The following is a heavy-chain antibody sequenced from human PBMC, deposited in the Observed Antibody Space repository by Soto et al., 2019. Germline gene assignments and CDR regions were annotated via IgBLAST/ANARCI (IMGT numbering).Heavy chain of an antibody. CDR3: AFGNLSYYFDF. CDR1: GFTFNRYA. J-gene: IGHJ4*02. V-gene: IGHV3-23*01. D-gene: IGHD3-16*01. CDR2: ITSSGENT. Sequence: EVHLLESGGGPVQSGGSLRLSCAASGFTFNRYAMSWVRQAPGKGLEWVSAITSSGENTDYANAVKGRFTISRDNSKNTLYLQMNSLRAEDTAVYHCAFGNLSYYFDFWGQGTPVTVSS.